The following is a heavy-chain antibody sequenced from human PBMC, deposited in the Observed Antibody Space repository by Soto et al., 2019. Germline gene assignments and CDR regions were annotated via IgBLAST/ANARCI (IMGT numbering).Heavy chain of an antibody. Sequence: GASVKVSSKASGYTFTSYAMHWVRQAPGQSLEWMGWINAGNGNTKYSQKFQGRVTITRDTSASTAYMELSSLRSEDTAMYYCARAHGSSSPGGYNWFDPWGQGTLVTVSS. V-gene: IGHV1-3*01. D-gene: IGHD6-6*01. CDR1: GYTFTSYA. J-gene: IGHJ5*02. CDR3: ARAHGSSSPGGYNWFDP. CDR2: INAGNGNT.